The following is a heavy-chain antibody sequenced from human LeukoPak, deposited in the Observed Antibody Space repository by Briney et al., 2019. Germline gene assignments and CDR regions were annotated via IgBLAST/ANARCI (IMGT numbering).Heavy chain of an antibody. Sequence: GASVKVSCKVSGCTLTELSMHWVRQAPGKGLEWMGGFDPEDGETIYAQKFQGRVTMTEDTSTDTAYMELSSLRSEDTAVYYCATYPYLAYCGGDCYREFDYWGQGTLVTVSS. V-gene: IGHV1-24*01. D-gene: IGHD2-21*02. J-gene: IGHJ4*02. CDR2: FDPEDGET. CDR1: GCTLTELS. CDR3: ATYPYLAYCGGDCYREFDY.